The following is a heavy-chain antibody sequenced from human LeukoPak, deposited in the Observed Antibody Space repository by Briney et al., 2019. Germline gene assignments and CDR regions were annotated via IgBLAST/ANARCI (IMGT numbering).Heavy chain of an antibody. J-gene: IGHJ4*02. CDR2: IYSGGST. CDR1: GFTVSSNY. CDR3: ARDPPEYSYSLRY. Sequence: GGSLRLFCAASGFTVSSNYMSWVRQAPGKGLEWVSVIYSGGSTYYADSVKGRFTISRDNSKNTLYLQMNSLRAEDTAVYYCARDPPEYSYSLRYWGQGTLVTVSS. D-gene: IGHD5-18*01. V-gene: IGHV3-53*01.